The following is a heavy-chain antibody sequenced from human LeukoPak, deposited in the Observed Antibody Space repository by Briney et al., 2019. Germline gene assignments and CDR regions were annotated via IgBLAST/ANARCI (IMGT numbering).Heavy chain of an antibody. J-gene: IGHJ6*02. V-gene: IGHV3-48*02. CDR2: ISSSSSTI. Sequence: GGSLRLSCAASGFTFSTYSMNWVRQAPGKGLEWVSYISSSSSTIYYADSVKGRFTISRDNAKNSLYLQTNSLRDEDTAAYYCASSPAGAMRYYYYGMDVWGQGTTVTVSS. CDR1: GFTFSTYS. CDR3: ASSPAGAMRYYYYGMDV. D-gene: IGHD6-19*01.